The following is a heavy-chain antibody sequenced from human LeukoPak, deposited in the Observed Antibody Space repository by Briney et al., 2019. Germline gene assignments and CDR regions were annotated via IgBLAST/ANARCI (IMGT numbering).Heavy chain of an antibody. D-gene: IGHD2-15*01. J-gene: IGHJ5*01. Sequence: PGRSLRLSCAASGFTFSSYGMHWVRQAPGKGLEWVAVISYDGSNKYYADSVKGRFTISRDNSKNTLYLQMNSLRAEDTAAYYCAKDSGGWFGYWGQGTLVTVSS. CDR1: GFTFSSYG. CDR3: AKDSGGWFGY. V-gene: IGHV3-30*18. CDR2: ISYDGSNK.